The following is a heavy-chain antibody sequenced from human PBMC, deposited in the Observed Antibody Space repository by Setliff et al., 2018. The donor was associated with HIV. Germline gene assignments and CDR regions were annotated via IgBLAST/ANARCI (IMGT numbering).Heavy chain of an antibody. CDR1: GGSISSYY. V-gene: IGHV4-59*04. CDR2: IYYSGST. CDR3: ASPASGGSSGQYHY. D-gene: IGHD6-19*01. J-gene: IGHJ4*02. Sequence: PSETLSLTCTVSGGSISSYYWSWIRQPPGKGLGWIGYIYYSGSTYYNPSLKSRVTISVDTSKNQFSLKLSSVTAADTAVYYCASPASGGSSGQYHYWGQGTLVTVSS.